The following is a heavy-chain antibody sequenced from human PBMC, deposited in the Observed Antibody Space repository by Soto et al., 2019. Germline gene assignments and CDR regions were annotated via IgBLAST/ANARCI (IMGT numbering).Heavy chain of an antibody. D-gene: IGHD3-3*01. J-gene: IGHJ6*02. CDR3: ARGITNFGVSTMDV. V-gene: IGHV1-69*13. CDR1: GGTFSSNA. Sequence: GASVKVSCKASGGTFSSNAISWVRQAPGQGLEWMGAIIPMFVIVNNAEKFQGRVTITADESTSTAYMELSSLRSDDTAVYYCARGITNFGVSTMDVWGQGTTVTVSS. CDR2: IIPMFVIV.